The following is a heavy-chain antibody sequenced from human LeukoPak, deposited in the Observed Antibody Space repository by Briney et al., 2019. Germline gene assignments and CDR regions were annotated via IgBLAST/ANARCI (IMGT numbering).Heavy chain of an antibody. CDR3: ARGHNWNYGYYYYGMDV. V-gene: IGHV3-64*01. J-gene: IGHJ6*02. D-gene: IGHD1-7*01. CDR2: ISSNGGST. CDR1: GFTFSSYA. Sequence: GGSLRLSCAASGFTFSSYAMHWVRQAPGKGLEYVSAISSNGGSTYYANSVKGRFTISRDNSKNTLYLQMGSLRAEDMAVYYCARGHNWNYGYYYYGMDVWGQGTTVTVS.